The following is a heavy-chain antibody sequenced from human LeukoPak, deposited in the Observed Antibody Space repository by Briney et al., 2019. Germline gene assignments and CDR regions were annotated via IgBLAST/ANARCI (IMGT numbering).Heavy chain of an antibody. J-gene: IGHJ6*03. CDR1: GGSISSYY. Sequence: PSETLSLTCTVSGGSISSYYWSWIRQPPGKGLEWIGYIYYSGSTNYNPSLKSRVTISVETSKNQFSLKLSSVTAADTAVYYCAGGYSYGSTYYYMDVWGKGTTVTISS. CDR2: IYYSGST. CDR3: AGGYSYGSTYYYMDV. V-gene: IGHV4-59*01. D-gene: IGHD5-18*01.